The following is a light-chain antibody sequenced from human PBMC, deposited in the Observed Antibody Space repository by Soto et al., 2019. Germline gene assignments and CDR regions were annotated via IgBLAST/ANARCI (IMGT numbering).Light chain of an antibody. Sequence: QSVLTQPPSASGTPGQRVTISCSGSSSNIGSNTVNWYQQLPGTAPKLLIYTNNQRPSGVPDRFSGSKSGTSGSLAITGLQPEDEADYYCPSYDGGVTGSVFGTGTKLTVL. V-gene: IGLV1-44*01. J-gene: IGLJ1*01. CDR2: TNN. CDR3: PSYDGGVTGSV. CDR1: SSNIGSNT.